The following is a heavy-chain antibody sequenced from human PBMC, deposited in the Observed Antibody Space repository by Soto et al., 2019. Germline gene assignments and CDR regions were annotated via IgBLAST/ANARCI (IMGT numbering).Heavy chain of an antibody. CDR2: ISYDGTNK. Sequence: QVQLVESGGGVVQPGRSLRLSCAASGFTFSSYAMHWVRQAPGKGLEWVALISYDGTNKYYADSAKGRFTISRDNSKNTLYLQMNSLRAEDTAVYFCVRDSSGWPPMFYFTYWGQGTLVTVSS. CDR1: GFTFSSYA. J-gene: IGHJ4*02. V-gene: IGHV3-30*04. CDR3: VRDSSGWPPMFYFTY. D-gene: IGHD6-25*01.